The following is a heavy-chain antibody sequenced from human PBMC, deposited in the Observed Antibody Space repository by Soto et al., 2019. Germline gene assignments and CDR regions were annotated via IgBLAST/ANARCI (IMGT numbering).Heavy chain of an antibody. J-gene: IGHJ6*02. V-gene: IGHV1-69*01. Sequence: QVQLVQSGAEVKKPGSSVKVSCKASGGTFSSYAISWVRQAPGQGLEWMGGIIPIFGTANYAQKFQGRVTITADESTSTAYMELSSLRSEDTAVYYCARATGEITMVRGVIAYYYYGMDVWGQGTTVTVSS. CDR3: ARATGEITMVRGVIAYYYYGMDV. CDR1: GGTFSSYA. D-gene: IGHD3-10*01. CDR2: IIPIFGTA.